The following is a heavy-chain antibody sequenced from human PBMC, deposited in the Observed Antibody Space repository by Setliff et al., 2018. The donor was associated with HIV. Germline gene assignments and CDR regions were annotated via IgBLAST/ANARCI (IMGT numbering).Heavy chain of an antibody. CDR3: ARSVIGYYYYGMDV. CDR2: ISSSNSYK. J-gene: IGHJ6*02. D-gene: IGHD3-10*01. V-gene: IGHV3-21*01. Sequence: GGSLRLSCAASGFTFNSYSMNWVRQAPGKGLEWVSSISSSNSYKHYADSVKGRFTISRDNAKNSLYLQMNSLRVEDTAVYFCARSVIGYYYYGMDVWGQGTLVTVSS. CDR1: GFTFNSYS.